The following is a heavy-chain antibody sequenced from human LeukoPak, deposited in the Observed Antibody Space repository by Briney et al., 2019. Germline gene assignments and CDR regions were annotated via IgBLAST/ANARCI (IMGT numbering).Heavy chain of an antibody. CDR2: TFQGGGEI. J-gene: IGHJ4*02. Sequence: SGGSLRLSCAASGFTFSDFAMIWVRQPPGKGLEWVSSTFQGGGEIHYADSVRGRFTISRDNSKNTLYLQMNSLRAEDTAVYYCAKDSTPLELAYDSPDYWGQGTLVTVSS. CDR1: GFTFSDFA. CDR3: AKDSTPLELAYDSPDY. D-gene: IGHD3-22*01. V-gene: IGHV3-23*01.